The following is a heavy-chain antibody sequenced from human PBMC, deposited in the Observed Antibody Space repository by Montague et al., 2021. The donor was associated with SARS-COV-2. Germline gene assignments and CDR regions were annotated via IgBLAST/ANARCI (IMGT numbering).Heavy chain of an antibody. V-gene: IGHV4-4*07. D-gene: IGHD2-15*01. CDR1: GGSISNYY. CDR2: IYSSGST. J-gene: IGHJ4*02. CDR3: ARDYSHCSGGSCVFDY. Sequence: SETLSLTCTVSGGSISNYYWSWIRQPAGKGLEWTGRIYSSGSTXXXPSXXXRXSMSVDTSKNQFSLKLSSVTAADTAIYYCARDYSHCSGGSCVFDYWGQGTLVTVSS.